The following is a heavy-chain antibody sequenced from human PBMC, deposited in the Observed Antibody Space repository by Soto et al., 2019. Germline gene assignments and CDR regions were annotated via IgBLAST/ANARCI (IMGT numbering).Heavy chain of an antibody. CDR3: ARDLSGDWNPPSYFDY. CDR1: GGTFSSYA. Sequence: QVQLVQSGAEVKKPGSSVKVSCKASGGTFSSYAISWVRQAPGQGLEWMGGIIPIFGTANYAQKFQGRVTITADKSTSTAYMELSSLRSEDTAVYYCARDLSGDWNPPSYFDYWGQGILVTVSS. CDR2: IIPIFGTA. D-gene: IGHD1-1*01. V-gene: IGHV1-69*06. J-gene: IGHJ4*02.